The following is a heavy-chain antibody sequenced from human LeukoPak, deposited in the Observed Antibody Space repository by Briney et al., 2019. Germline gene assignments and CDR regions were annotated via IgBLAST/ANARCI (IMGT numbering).Heavy chain of an antibody. D-gene: IGHD2-15*01. CDR3: ARDAYCSGGSCLPHAFDY. CDR2: IIPIFGIA. V-gene: IGHV1-69*04. Sequence: GASLKVSCKPSGDTLSSYAISWVRQAPGQRLEWMGRIIPIFGIANYAQKFQGRVTITADKSTSTAYMELSSLRSEDTAVYYCARDAYCSGGSCLPHAFDYWGQGTLVTVSS. CDR1: GDTLSSYA. J-gene: IGHJ4*02.